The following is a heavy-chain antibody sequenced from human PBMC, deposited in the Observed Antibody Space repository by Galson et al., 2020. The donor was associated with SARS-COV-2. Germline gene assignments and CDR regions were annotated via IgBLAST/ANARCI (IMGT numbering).Heavy chain of an antibody. CDR2: IYDGGET. J-gene: IGHJ4*02. CDR3: AGGLFNWGSPN. CDR1: GGSISNNW. V-gene: IGHV4-4*02. Sequence: ASETLSLTCTVSGGSISNNWWTWVRQPPGKGLEWIGEIYDGGETNYNPSLQSRAAISVDSSRNQFSLKLNSVTAADTAFYYCAGGLFNWGSPNWGQGILVTVSS. D-gene: IGHD7-27*01.